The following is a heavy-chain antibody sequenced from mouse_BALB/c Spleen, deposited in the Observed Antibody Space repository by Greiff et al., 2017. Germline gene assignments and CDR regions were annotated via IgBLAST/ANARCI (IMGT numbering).Heavy chain of an antibody. CDR2: IWSGGST. J-gene: IGHJ3*01. Sequence: VQLQESGPGLVQPSQSLSITCTVSGFSFTSYGVHWVRQSPGKGLEWLGVIWSGGSTDYNAAFISRLSISKDNTKGQVFFKMNSLQANDTAIYYCASSSGNSQAGFAYWGQGTLVTVSA. CDR3: ASSSGNSQAGFAY. V-gene: IGHV2-2*02. CDR1: GFSFTSYG.